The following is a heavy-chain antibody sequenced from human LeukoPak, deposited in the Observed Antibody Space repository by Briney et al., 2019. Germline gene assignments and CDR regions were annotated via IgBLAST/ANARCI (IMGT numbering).Heavy chain of an antibody. CDR2: ISAYNGNT. V-gene: IGHV1-18*01. Sequence: ASVKVSCKASGYTFTSYGISWVRQAPGQGLEWVGWISAYNGNTNYAQKLQGRVTMTTDTSTSTAYMELRSLRSDDTTVYYCARDQRSYYYYGMDVWGQGTTVTVSS. D-gene: IGHD6-6*01. CDR1: GYTFTSYG. CDR3: ARDQRSYYYYGMDV. J-gene: IGHJ6*02.